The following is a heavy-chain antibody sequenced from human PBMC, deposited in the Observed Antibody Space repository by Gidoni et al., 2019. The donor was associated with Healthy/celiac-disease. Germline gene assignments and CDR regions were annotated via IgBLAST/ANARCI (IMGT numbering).Heavy chain of an antibody. J-gene: IGHJ6*03. CDR2: ISSSSSNT. V-gene: IGHV3-11*06. D-gene: IGHD2-21*02. CDR1: GCTFSDYY. Sequence: QVQLVESGGGLVKPGGSLRLSCAASGCTFSDYYMSWIRQAPGKGLEWVSYISSSSSNTNYADSVKGRFTISRDNAKNSLYLQMNSLRAEDTAVYYCARDRVSQGRYYYYMDVWGKGTTVTVSS. CDR3: ARDRVSQGRYYYYMDV.